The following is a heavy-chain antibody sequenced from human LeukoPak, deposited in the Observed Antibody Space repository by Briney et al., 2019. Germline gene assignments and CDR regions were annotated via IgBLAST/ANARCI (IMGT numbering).Heavy chain of an antibody. CDR3: ARARSGWASDAFDI. V-gene: IGHV7-4-1*02. D-gene: IGHD6-19*01. Sequence: ASVKVSCKSSGYTFTSYAMNWVRQAPGQGLEWMGWINTNTGNPTYAQGFTGRFVFSLDTSVSTAYLQISSLKAEDTAVYYCARARSGWASDAFDIWGQGTMVTVSS. J-gene: IGHJ3*02. CDR1: GYTFTSYA. CDR2: INTNTGNP.